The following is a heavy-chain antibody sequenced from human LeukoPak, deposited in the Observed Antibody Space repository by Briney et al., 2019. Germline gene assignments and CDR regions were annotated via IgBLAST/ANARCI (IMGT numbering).Heavy chain of an antibody. CDR1: GFTFSGYW. D-gene: IGHD6-19*01. J-gene: IGHJ3*02. V-gene: IGHV3-74*01. CDR3: ARSPAGEI. CDR2: IKTDGSIT. Sequence: SGGSLRLSCAASGFTFSGYWMHWVRQAPGKGLMWVSRIKTDGSITSYADSVKGRFTIFRDNAKKTLYLQMNSLRAEDTAVYYCARSPAGEIWGQGAMVTVSS.